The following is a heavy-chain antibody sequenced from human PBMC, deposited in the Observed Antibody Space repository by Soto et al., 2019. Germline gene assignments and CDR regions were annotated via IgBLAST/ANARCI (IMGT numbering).Heavy chain of an antibody. V-gene: IGHV5-51*01. Sequence: GESLRVSCKGAGYSFTGYWIGWVRQMPGKGLEWMGIIYPGDSDTRYSPSFQGQVTISADKSISTAYLQWSSLKASDTAMYYCARHLAGYYYGMDVWGQGTTVTVSS. CDR3: ARHLAGYYYGMDV. CDR1: GYSFTGYW. J-gene: IGHJ6*02. D-gene: IGHD3-3*02. CDR2: IYPGDSDT.